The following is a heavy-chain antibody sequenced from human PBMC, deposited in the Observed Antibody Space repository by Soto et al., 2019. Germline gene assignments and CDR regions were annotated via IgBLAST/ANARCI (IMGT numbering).Heavy chain of an antibody. V-gene: IGHV1-18*04. Sequence: QVQLVQSGAEVKKPGASVKVSCKASGYTFTSYGISWVRQAPGQGLEWMGWISAYNGNTNYAQKLQGRVTMTTDTSTSPAYMELRSLRSDDTAVYYCARGPYCSGGSCYSAGYYYGMDVWGQGTTVTVSS. J-gene: IGHJ6*02. CDR2: ISAYNGNT. D-gene: IGHD2-15*01. CDR1: GYTFTSYG. CDR3: ARGPYCSGGSCYSAGYYYGMDV.